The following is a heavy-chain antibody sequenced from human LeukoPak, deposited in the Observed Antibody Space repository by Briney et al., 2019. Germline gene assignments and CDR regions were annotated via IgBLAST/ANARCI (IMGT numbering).Heavy chain of an antibody. J-gene: IGHJ5*02. CDR2: ISSSGSTI. CDR1: GFTFSSYE. CDR3: ARVDAGWFDP. V-gene: IGHV3-48*03. Sequence: GGSLRLSCAASGFTFSSYEMNWVRQAPGKGLEWVSYISSSGSTIYYADSVKGRFTISRDNAKNSLYLQMNSLRAEDTAVYYCARVDAGWFDPWGQGTLVTVSS.